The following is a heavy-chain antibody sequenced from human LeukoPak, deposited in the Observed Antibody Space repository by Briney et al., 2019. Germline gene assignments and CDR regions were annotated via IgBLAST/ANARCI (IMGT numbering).Heavy chain of an antibody. CDR3: AKDYGLKQVVLYYFDF. J-gene: IGHJ4*02. CDR2: ISASGGST. CDR1: GFTFSNYA. Sequence: GGSLRLSCAVSGFTFSNYAMSWVRQAPGKGLEWVSGISASGGSTYYADSVKGRFTISRDNSKNTLYLQMNSLRADDTAVYYCAKDYGLKQVVLYYFDFWGQGTLVTVSS. D-gene: IGHD6-13*01. V-gene: IGHV3-23*01.